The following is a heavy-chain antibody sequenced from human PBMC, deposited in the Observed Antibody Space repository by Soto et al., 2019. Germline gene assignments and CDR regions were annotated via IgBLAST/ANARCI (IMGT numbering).Heavy chain of an antibody. D-gene: IGHD2-21*02. CDR3: ATLTAPSDY. Sequence: QVQLVESGGGLVKPGGSLRLSCVASGFTFRHYFMNWIRQAPGKGPEWLSYISSDESTVFYADSVKGRFTTSRDNAKNSVYLQMNSLRAEDTAVYYCATLTAPSDYWGQGSLVTVSS. V-gene: IGHV3-11*01. J-gene: IGHJ4*02. CDR1: GFTFRHYF. CDR2: ISSDESTV.